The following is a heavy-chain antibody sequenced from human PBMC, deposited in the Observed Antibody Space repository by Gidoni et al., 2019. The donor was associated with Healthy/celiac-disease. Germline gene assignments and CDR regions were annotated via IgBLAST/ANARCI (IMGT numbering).Heavy chain of an antibody. CDR3: ASPLDLRVPPYWYFDL. CDR2: IYYSGST. D-gene: IGHD3-9*01. Sequence: QLQLQESGPGLVKPSETLSLTCTVSGGSISSSSYYWGWIRQPPGKGLEWIGSIYYSGSTYYNPSLKSRVTISVDTSKNQFSLKLSSVTAADTAVYYCASPLDLRVPPYWYFDLWGRGTLVTVSS. V-gene: IGHV4-39*01. CDR1: GGSISSSSYY. J-gene: IGHJ2*01.